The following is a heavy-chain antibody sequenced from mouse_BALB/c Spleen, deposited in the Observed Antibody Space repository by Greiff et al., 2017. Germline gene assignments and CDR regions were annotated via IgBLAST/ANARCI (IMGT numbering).Heavy chain of an antibody. CDR1: GFTFSSYA. CDR3: AREENAAWFAY. J-gene: IGHJ3*01. Sequence: EVKLVESGGGLVKPGGSLKLSCAASGFTFSSYAMSWVRQTPEKRLEWVATISSGGSYTYYPDSVKGRFTISRDNAKNTLYLQMSSLRSEDTAMYYCAREENAAWFAYWGQGTLVTVSA. CDR2: ISSGGSYT. V-gene: IGHV5-9-3*01.